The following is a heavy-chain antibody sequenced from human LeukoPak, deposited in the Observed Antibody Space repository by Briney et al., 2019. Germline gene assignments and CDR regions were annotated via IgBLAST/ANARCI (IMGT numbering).Heavy chain of an antibody. CDR1: GFTFNNYS. CDR3: ARLLEYNWGGDAFDH. J-gene: IGHJ4*02. D-gene: IGHD1-20*01. Sequence: PGGSLRLSCAVSGFTFNNYSIYWVCQTPGKGLEWVAFIRNDGSNKYNADSVKGRFTIARDNSKNTLYLQMNSLRDEDTAVYYCARLLEYNWGGDAFDHWGQGTLVTVSS. CDR2: IRNDGSNK. V-gene: IGHV3-30*02.